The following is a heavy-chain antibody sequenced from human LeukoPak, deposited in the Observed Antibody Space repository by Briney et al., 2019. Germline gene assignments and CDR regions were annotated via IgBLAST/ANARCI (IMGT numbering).Heavy chain of an antibody. Sequence: GESLKISCEGSGYSFTNYWIGWVRQMPGKGLEWMGIIYPGDSDTRYSPSFRGQVIISADKSINTAYLQWSSLKASDTAMYYCARLTDYFDNWGQGTLLTVSS. J-gene: IGHJ4*02. CDR1: GYSFTNYW. CDR2: IYPGDSDT. CDR3: ARLTDYFDN. V-gene: IGHV5-51*01.